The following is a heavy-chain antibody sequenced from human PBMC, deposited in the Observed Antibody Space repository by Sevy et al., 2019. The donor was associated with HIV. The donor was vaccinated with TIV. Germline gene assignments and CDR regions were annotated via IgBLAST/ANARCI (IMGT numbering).Heavy chain of an antibody. CDR3: ARDRSGSYHVSDNWFDP. Sequence: GALRPPRAAPGFTFRSYWMHLVRQVPGEGLVWVSRIKSDGSSTSYADSVKGRFTISRDNAKNTLYLQMNSLRAEDTAVYYCARDRSGSYHVSDNWFDPWGQGTLVTVSS. D-gene: IGHD1-26*01. CDR2: IKSDGSST. CDR1: GFTFRSYW. V-gene: IGHV3-74*01. J-gene: IGHJ5*02.